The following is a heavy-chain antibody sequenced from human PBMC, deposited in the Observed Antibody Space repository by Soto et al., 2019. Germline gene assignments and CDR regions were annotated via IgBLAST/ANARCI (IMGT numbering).Heavy chain of an antibody. CDR1: GFTFTSHA. CDR3: ARAPINPKWGVTMFDY. Sequence: QVHLVQSATEVKRPGASVKVSCQTSGFTFTSHAIQWVRQAPGQRPEWLGWITAGNGNTKYSRRFQGRITITRDTAASTAYMELDSLTSEDTALFYCARAPINPKWGVTMFDYWGQGTLVTVSS. J-gene: IGHJ4*02. D-gene: IGHD7-27*01. V-gene: IGHV1-3*01. CDR2: ITAGNGNT.